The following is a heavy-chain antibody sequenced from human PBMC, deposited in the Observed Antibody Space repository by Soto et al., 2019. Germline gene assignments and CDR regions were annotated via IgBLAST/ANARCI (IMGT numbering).Heavy chain of an antibody. V-gene: IGHV1-18*01. CDR3: ARMTTVTTTGWHFDY. J-gene: IGHJ4*02. CDR1: GYTFTSYG. CDR2: ISAYNGNT. Sequence: QVQLVQSGAEVKKPGASVKVSCKASGYTFTSYGISWVRQAPGQGLEWMGWISAYNGNTNYAQKLQGRVTMTTDTSTSTAYMELSSLRSDDTAVYYCARMTTVTTTGWHFDYWGQGTLVTVSS. D-gene: IGHD4-17*01.